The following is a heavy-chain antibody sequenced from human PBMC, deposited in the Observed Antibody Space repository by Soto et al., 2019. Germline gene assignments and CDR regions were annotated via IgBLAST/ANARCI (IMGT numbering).Heavy chain of an antibody. CDR1: GDGVSSNSAA. J-gene: IGHJ4*02. CDR3: ARDGAYYGSGSNYYFDY. D-gene: IGHD3-10*01. Sequence: SQTLSLTFAISGDGVSSNSAAWNWIRQSPSRGLEWLGRTYYRSKWYNDYAVSVKSRITINPDTSKNQFSLQLNSVTPEDTAVYYCARDGAYYGSGSNYYFDYWGQGTLVTVSS. V-gene: IGHV6-1*01. CDR2: TYYRSKWYN.